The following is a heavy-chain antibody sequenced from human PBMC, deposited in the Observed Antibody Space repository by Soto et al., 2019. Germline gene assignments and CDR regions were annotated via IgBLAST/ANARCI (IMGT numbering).Heavy chain of an antibody. CDR3: ARGWYSSSWYGVLCDY. Sequence: SETLSLTCAVYGGSFSGYYWGWIRQPPGKGLEWIGEINHSGSTNYNPSLKSRVTITVDTSTNQSSLKLSSVTAADTAVYYCARGWYSSSWYGVLCDYWGQGTLVTVSS. CDR1: GGSFSGYY. J-gene: IGHJ4*02. CDR2: INHSGST. D-gene: IGHD6-13*01. V-gene: IGHV4-34*01.